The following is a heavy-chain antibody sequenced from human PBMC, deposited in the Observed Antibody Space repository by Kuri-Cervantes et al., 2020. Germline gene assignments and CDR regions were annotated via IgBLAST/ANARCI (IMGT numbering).Heavy chain of an antibody. V-gene: IGHV3-74*01. CDR3: AVAYCGGDCSGTYYYYGMDV. J-gene: IGHJ6*02. D-gene: IGHD2-21*02. CDR2: INSGGSST. CDR1: GFTFSSYW. Sequence: GGSLRLSCAASGFTFSSYWMHWVRQAPGKGLVWVSRINSGGSSTSYADSVKGRFTISRDNAKNTLYLQMNSLRAEDTAVYYCAVAYCGGDCSGTYYYYGMDVWGQGTTVTVSS.